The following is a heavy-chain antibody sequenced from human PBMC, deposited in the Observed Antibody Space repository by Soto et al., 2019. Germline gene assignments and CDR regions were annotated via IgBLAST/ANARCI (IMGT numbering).Heavy chain of an antibody. D-gene: IGHD3-16*01. CDR1: GFSFSTFE. CDR2: ISDDGSRT. CDR3: VQGGWLDF. Sequence: EVQLLESGGGLVQPGGSLRLSCAASGFSFSTFEMSWVRQAPGRGLEWVSFISDDGSRTYYADAVKGRFTISRDNSKHTLYLQMNSVRAEDAAVYACVQGGWLDFWGQGTLVTVSS. J-gene: IGHJ5*01. V-gene: IGHV3-23*01.